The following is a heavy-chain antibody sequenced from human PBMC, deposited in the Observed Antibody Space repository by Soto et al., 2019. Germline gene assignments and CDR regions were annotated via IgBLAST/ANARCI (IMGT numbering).Heavy chain of an antibody. CDR2: TRNKANSYTT. CDR1: GFTFSDHY. D-gene: IGHD1-26*01. V-gene: IGHV3-72*01. J-gene: IGHJ6*02. CDR3: AREKRYSGSYHAHYGMDV. Sequence: EVQLVESGGGLVQPGGSLRLSCAASGFTFSDHYMDWVRQAPGKGLEWVGRTRNKANSYTTEYAASVKGRFTISRDDSKNSLYMQMNSLKTAHTAVYYCAREKRYSGSYHAHYGMDVRGREATVTVSS.